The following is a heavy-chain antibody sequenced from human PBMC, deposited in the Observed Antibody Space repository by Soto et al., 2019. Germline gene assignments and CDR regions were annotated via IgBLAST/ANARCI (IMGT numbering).Heavy chain of an antibody. D-gene: IGHD3-16*01. CDR2: ISAYSGKT. V-gene: IGHV1-18*01. CDR3: ARDPYLGDHQY. J-gene: IGHJ4*02. CDR1: GYTFTTYG. Sequence: QVQLVQSGGEVKKPGASVKVSCKTSGYTFTTYGISWVRQAPGQGLEWVGWISAYSGKTHYAQKFQGKVTMTTDTSTNTAXLELXSLXSXDTAVYYCARDPYLGDHQYWGQGTLVTVSS.